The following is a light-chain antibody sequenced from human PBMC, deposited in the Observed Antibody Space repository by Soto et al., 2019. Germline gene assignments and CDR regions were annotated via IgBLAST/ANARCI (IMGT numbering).Light chain of an antibody. CDR3: QSYDRSLSGNVV. Sequence: QSVLTQPPSVSGAPGQRVTISGTGSISNIGAGYDVHWYQQLPGTAPKLLIYGNSNRPSVVPDRFSGSKSGTSASLAITGRQAEDESDYYCQSYDRSLSGNVVFGGGTKLNVL. V-gene: IGLV1-40*01. CDR1: ISNIGAGYD. CDR2: GNS. J-gene: IGLJ2*01.